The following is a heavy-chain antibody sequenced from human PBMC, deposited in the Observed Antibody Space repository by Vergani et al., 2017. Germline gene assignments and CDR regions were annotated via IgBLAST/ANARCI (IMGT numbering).Heavy chain of an antibody. V-gene: IGHV1-2*02. J-gene: IGHJ3*02. CDR3: ARGPALRFLEWSKRGDAFDI. Sequence: QVQLVQFGAEVKKPGASVKVSCKASGYTFTGYYMHWVRQAPGQGLEWMGWSNPTSGGTNNEQKFQGRVTMTRDTSISTAYMELSRLRSDDTAVYYCARGPALRFLEWSKRGDAFDIWGQGTMVTVSS. CDR1: GYTFTGYY. CDR2: SNPTSGGT. D-gene: IGHD3-3*01.